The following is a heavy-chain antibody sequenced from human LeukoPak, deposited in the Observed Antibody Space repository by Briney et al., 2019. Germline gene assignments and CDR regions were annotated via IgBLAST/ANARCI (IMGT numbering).Heavy chain of an antibody. D-gene: IGHD3-22*01. CDR3: ARVDSSGSLYYFDY. CDR1: GYSISSGYY. Sequence: SETLSLTCAASGYSISSGYYWGWIRQPPGKGLEWIGSIYHSGSTYYNPSLKSRVTISVDTSKNQFSLKLSSVTAADTAVYYCARVDSSGSLYYFDYWGQGTLVTVSS. CDR2: IYHSGST. V-gene: IGHV4-38-2*01. J-gene: IGHJ4*02.